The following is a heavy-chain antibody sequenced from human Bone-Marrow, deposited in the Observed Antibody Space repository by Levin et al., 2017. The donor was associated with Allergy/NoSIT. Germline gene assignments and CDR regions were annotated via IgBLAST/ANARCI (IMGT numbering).Heavy chain of an antibody. V-gene: IGHV4-38-2*01. D-gene: IGHD3-16*01. J-gene: IGHJ6*02. CDR3: ARFGASRALSVAYYYYGLDA. CDR2: IYQSGGT. CDR1: GYSISSGYY. Sequence: KASETLSLTCAVSGYSISSGYYWGWIRQSPGKGLEWLATIYQSGGTYYSASLRGRATISVDTSKNQLSLTLTSVTAADTAVYFCARFGASRALSVAYYYYGLDAWGQGTTVTVS.